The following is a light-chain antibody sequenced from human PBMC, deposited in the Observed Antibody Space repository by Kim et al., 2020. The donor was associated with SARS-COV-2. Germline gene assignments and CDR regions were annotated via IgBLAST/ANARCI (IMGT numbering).Light chain of an antibody. CDR2: AAS. CDR3: QQGYSTPYT. J-gene: IGKJ2*01. V-gene: IGKV1-39*01. CDR1: QSISSY. Sequence: DIQMTQSPSSLSASVGDRVTITCRASQSISSYLNWYQQKPGKAPKLLIYAASSLQSGVPSRFSGSGSGTDFTLTISSLQPEDFATYYCQQGYSTPYTFGQWTKLEI.